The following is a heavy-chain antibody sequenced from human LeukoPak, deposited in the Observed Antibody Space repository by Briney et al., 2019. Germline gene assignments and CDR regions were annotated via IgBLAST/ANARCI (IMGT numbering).Heavy chain of an antibody. Sequence: GGSLRLSCAASGFTFSSYWMHWVRHAPGKGLVWVSRINSDGSSTIYADSVKGRFTISRDNDKNTLYRQMNSLRAKHTAVYYCARDFPMYYYDSSGYYYGYWGQGTLVTVSS. J-gene: IGHJ4*02. CDR1: GFTFSSYW. D-gene: IGHD3-22*01. CDR3: ARDFPMYYYDSSGYYYGY. V-gene: IGHV3-74*01. CDR2: INSDGSST.